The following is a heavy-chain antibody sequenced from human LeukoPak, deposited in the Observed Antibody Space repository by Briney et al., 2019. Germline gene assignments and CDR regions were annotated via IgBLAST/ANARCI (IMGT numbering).Heavy chain of an antibody. CDR3: ARCPYYDFWSGYDAWYYYYMDV. CDR2: IIPIFGTA. Sequence: SVKVSCKASGYTFTGYYMHWVRQAPGQGLEWMGGIIPIFGTANYAQKFQGRVTITADKSTSTAYMELSSLRSEDTAVYYCARCPYYDFWSGYDAWYYYYMDVWGKGTTVTVSS. CDR1: GYTFTGYY. J-gene: IGHJ6*03. V-gene: IGHV1-69*06. D-gene: IGHD3-3*01.